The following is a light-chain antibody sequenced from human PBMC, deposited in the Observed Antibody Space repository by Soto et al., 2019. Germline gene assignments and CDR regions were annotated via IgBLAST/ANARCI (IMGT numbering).Light chain of an antibody. CDR2: DAS. J-gene: IGKJ1*01. CDR1: QSVSSA. V-gene: IGKV3-15*01. CDR3: QQDNKWPRT. Sequence: SPIPLSLSPWELSALSCRASQSVSSALAWYQQKPGMPPRLLIYDASTMASGIPARFSGSGSGTDFTLTISSLQSQDFAVYYCQQDNKWPRTFGQGTKVDIK.